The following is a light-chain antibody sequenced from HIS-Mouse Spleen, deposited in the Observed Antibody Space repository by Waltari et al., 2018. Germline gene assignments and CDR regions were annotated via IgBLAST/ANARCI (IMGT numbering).Light chain of an antibody. CDR3: CSYAGSSTWV. CDR2: EGS. V-gene: IGLV2-23*01. CDR1: SSDVGSYNL. J-gene: IGLJ3*02. Sequence: QSALTQPASVSGSPGQSIPIPCTGTSSDVGSYNLFSGYQQHPGKAPQLMIYEGSKRPSGVSNRFSGSKSGNTASLTISGLQAEDEADYYCCSYAGSSTWVFGGGTKLTVL.